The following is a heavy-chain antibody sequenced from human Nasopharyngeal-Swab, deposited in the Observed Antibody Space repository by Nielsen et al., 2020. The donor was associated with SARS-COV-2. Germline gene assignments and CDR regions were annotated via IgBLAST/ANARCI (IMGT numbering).Heavy chain of an antibody. J-gene: IGHJ4*02. V-gene: IGHV3-23*01. CDR3: AAGGDSSSSTFDY. CDR1: GFTFSSYA. CDR2: ISGSGGST. Sequence: GESLKISCAASGFTFSSYAMSWVRQAPGKGLEWVSAISGSGGSTYYADSVKGRFTISRDNSENTLYLQMNSLRAEDTAVYYCAAGGDSSSSTFDYWGQGTLVTVSS. D-gene: IGHD6-6*01.